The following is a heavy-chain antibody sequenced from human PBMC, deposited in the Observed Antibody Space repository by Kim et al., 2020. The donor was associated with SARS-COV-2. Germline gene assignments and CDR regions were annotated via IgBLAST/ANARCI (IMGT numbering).Heavy chain of an antibody. J-gene: IGHJ6*02. CDR1: GFTFSSYG. D-gene: IGHD3-3*01. CDR2: ISYDGSNK. CDR3: AKDLYDFWSGPLFGYYYYGMDV. V-gene: IGHV3-30*18. Sequence: GGSLRLSCAASGFTFSSYGMHWVRQAPGKGLEWVAVISYDGSNKYYADSVKGRFTISRDNSKNTLYLQMNSLRAEDTAVYYCAKDLYDFWSGPLFGYYYYGMDVWGQGTTVTVSS.